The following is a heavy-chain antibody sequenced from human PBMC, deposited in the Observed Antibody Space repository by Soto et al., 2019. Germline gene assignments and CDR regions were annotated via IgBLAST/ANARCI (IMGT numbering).Heavy chain of an antibody. J-gene: IGHJ4*02. CDR1: GGTFSRSA. CDR2: IVPLFGKA. D-gene: IGHD3-22*01. Sequence: GASVKVSCKASGGTFSRSAINWVRQAPGQGLEWMGGIVPLFGKANYAQKFQGRVTITADESTSTGYMELRSLTSEDTAVYYCARDGTVYDSSAYYYVHWGQGTLVTVSS. CDR3: ARDGTVYDSSAYYYVH. V-gene: IGHV1-69*13.